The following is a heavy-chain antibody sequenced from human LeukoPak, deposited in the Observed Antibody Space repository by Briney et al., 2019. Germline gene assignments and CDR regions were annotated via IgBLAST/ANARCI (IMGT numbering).Heavy chain of an antibody. J-gene: IGHJ6*02. CDR2: IYYSGST. CDR3: ARTSAPRDYYYGMDV. V-gene: IGHV4-39*01. CDR1: GGSISSSSYY. Sequence: SETLSLTCTVSGGSISSSSYYWGWIRQPPGKGLEWIGSIYYSGSTYYNPSLKSRVTISVDTSKNQFSLKLSSATAADTAVYYCARTSAPRDYYYGMDVWGQGTTVTVSS.